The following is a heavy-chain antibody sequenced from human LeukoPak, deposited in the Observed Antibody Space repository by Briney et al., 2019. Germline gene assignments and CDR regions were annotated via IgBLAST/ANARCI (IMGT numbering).Heavy chain of an antibody. D-gene: IGHD3-22*01. CDR1: GGSVSSGSYY. CDR2: IYYTGST. Sequence: TSETLSLTCTVSGGSVSSGSYYWSWIRQPPGKGLEWVGYIYYTGSTNYNPSLKSRVTISVDTSKNQLSLKLSSVTAADTAVYYCARFYYDSSGFYYYFDYWGQGALVTVSS. CDR3: ARFYYDSSGFYYYFDY. J-gene: IGHJ4*02. V-gene: IGHV4-61*01.